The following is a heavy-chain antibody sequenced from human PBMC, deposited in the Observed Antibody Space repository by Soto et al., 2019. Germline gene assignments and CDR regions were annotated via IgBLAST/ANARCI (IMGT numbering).Heavy chain of an antibody. CDR2: IIPIFGTA. CDR1: GGTFSSYA. Sequence: SVKVSCKASGGTFSSYAISWVRQAPGQGLEWMGGIIPIFGTANYAQKFQGRVTITADESTSTAYMELSSLRSEDTAVYYCAAYTTAAGTAYYYYGMDVWGQGTTVTVSS. J-gene: IGHJ6*02. CDR3: AAYTTAAGTAYYYYGMDV. D-gene: IGHD6-13*01. V-gene: IGHV1-69*13.